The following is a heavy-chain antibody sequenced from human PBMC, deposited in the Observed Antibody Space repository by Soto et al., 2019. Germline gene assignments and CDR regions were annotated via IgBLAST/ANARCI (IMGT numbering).Heavy chain of an antibody. Sequence: GGSLRLSCAASGFTFSSFGMHWVRQAPGKGLEWVAGISYDGTEEKYADSVKGRATVPRDNSKNTVYLQMNRLRGDDSAIYYCAKGRFVVVTTSPIDNWGQGTLVTVSS. J-gene: IGHJ4*01. CDR2: ISYDGTEE. D-gene: IGHD2-21*02. CDR3: AKGRFVVVTTSPIDN. V-gene: IGHV3-30*18. CDR1: GFTFSSFG.